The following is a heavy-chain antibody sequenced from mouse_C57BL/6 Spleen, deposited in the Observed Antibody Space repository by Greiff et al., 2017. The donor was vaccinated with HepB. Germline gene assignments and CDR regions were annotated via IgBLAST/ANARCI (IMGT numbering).Heavy chain of an antibody. Sequence: QVQLQQPGAELVKPGASVKLSCKASGYTFTSYWMQWVKQRPGQGLEWIGEIDPSDSYTNYNQKFKGKATLTVDTSSSTAYMQLSSLTSEDSAVYYCARPDSSGFAYWGQGTLVTVSA. CDR3: ARPDSSGFAY. CDR2: IDPSDSYT. D-gene: IGHD3-2*02. J-gene: IGHJ3*01. V-gene: IGHV1-50*01. CDR1: GYTFTSYW.